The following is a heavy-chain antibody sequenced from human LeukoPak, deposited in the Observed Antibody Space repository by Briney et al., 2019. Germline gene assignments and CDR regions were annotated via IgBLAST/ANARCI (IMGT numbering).Heavy chain of an antibody. Sequence: GGSLRLSCAASGFTFTSYAMTWVRLAPGKGLEWLSAISGSGAVAYYADSVKGRFTISRDNSRNMLFLQMNSLRAEDTAVYYCAELGITMIGGVWGKGTTVTISS. CDR2: ISGSGAVA. CDR1: GFTFTSYA. J-gene: IGHJ6*04. V-gene: IGHV3-23*01. CDR3: AELGITMIGGV. D-gene: IGHD3-10*02.